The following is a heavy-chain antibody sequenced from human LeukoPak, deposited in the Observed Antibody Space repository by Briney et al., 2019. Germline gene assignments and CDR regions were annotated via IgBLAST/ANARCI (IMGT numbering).Heavy chain of an antibody. CDR2: IYYSGST. J-gene: IGHJ3*02. CDR1: GGSISSGDYY. CDR3: ARERNYGSGSYYNGRAFDI. Sequence: PSQTLSLTCTVSGGSISSGDYYWSWIRQPPGKGLEWIGYIYYSGSTYYNPSLKSRVTISVDTSKNQFSLKLSSVTAADTAVYYCARERNYGSGSYYNGRAFDIWGQGTMVTVSS. D-gene: IGHD3-10*01. V-gene: IGHV4-30-4*01.